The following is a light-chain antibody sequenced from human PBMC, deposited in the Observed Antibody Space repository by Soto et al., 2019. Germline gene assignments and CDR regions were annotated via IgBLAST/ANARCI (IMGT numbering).Light chain of an antibody. CDR1: SSDVGGYNY. V-gene: IGLV2-8*01. CDR3: TSYAGTNIWV. CDR2: EVS. J-gene: IGLJ3*02. Sequence: QSALTQPPSASGSPGPSVTISCTGTSSDVGGYNYVSWYQQYPGKAPKLMIYEVSKRPSGVPDRFSGSKSGKTASLTVSGLQPEDEADYYCTSYAGTNIWVFGGGTKLTVL.